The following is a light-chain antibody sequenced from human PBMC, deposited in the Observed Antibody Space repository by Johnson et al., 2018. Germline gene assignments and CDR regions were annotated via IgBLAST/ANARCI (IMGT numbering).Light chain of an antibody. CDR1: SSNIGNNY. V-gene: IGLV1-51*02. J-gene: IGLJ1*01. Sequence: QSVLTQPPSVSAAPGQKVTISCSGSSSNIGNNYVSWYQQLPGTAPKLLLYENNKRPSGIPDRFSGSKSGPSATLGITGLQTGDEADYYCGTWDSSLSAGNVFGTGTKVTVL. CDR3: GTWDSSLSAGNV. CDR2: ENN.